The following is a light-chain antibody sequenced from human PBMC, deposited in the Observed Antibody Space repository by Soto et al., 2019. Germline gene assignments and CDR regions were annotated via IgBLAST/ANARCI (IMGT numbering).Light chain of an antibody. CDR3: QQYRNWPLT. CDR2: GAS. CDR1: QSVGSN. Sequence: EIDMTQSPATLSVSPGERATLSCRASQSVGSNLAWYQQKPGQAPRLLIYGASTRATGVPARFSGGGSGTEFTLTISSLRSEDFAVYYCQQYRNWPLTFGGGTKVEIK. J-gene: IGKJ4*01. V-gene: IGKV3-15*01.